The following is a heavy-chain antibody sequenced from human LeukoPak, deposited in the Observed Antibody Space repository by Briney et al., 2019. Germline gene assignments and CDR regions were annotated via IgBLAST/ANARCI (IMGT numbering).Heavy chain of an antibody. CDR3: ARIGYCTNGVCSDYFDY. CDR2: IYYSGST. CDR1: GGSISSYY. D-gene: IGHD2-8*01. V-gene: IGHV4-59*01. Sequence: SETLSLTCTVSGGSISSYYWSWIRQPPGKGLEWIGYIYYSGSTNYNPSLKSRVTISVDTSKSQFSLKLSSVTAADTAVYYCARIGYCTNGVCSDYFDYWGQGTLVTVSS. J-gene: IGHJ4*02.